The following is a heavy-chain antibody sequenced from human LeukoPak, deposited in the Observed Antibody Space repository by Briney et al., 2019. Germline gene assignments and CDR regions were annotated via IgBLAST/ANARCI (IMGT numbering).Heavy chain of an antibody. V-gene: IGHV1-69*13. D-gene: IGHD6-13*01. Sequence: GASVKVSCRASGGTFSSYAISWVRQAPGQGLEWMGGIIPIFGTANYAQKFQGRVTITADESTSTAYMELSSLRSEDTAVYHCARAAAAYYYYMDVWGKGTTVTVSS. CDR2: IIPIFGTA. J-gene: IGHJ6*03. CDR1: GGTFSSYA. CDR3: ARAAAAYYYYMDV.